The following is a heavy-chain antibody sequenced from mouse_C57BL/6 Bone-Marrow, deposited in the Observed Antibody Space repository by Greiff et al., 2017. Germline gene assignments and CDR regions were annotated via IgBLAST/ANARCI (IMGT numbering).Heavy chain of an antibody. CDR1: GYSFTGYY. D-gene: IGHD1-1*01. CDR3: ARRRGSRFDY. Sequence: VQLQQSGPELVKPGASVKISCKASGYSFTGYYMNWVKQSPEKSLEWIGEINPSTGGTTYNQKFKAKATLTVDKSSSTAYMQLKSLTSEDSAVYYCARRRGSRFDYWGQGTTLTVSS. CDR2: INPSTGGT. J-gene: IGHJ2*01. V-gene: IGHV1-42*01.